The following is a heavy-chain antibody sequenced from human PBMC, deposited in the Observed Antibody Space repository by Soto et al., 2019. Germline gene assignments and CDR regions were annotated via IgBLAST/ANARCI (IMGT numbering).Heavy chain of an antibody. CDR2: VSGSGNSA. J-gene: IGHJ4*02. CDR3: ARVHCSTTTCHVQAFDS. V-gene: IGHV3-23*01. D-gene: IGHD2-2*01. CDR1: GFTFDTYG. Sequence: PGGSLRLSCTASGFTFDTYGMNWVRQAPGKGLEWVSVVSGSGNSADYADSVKGRFTISRDNAKNSLYLQMNSLRVEDTAVYYCARVHCSTTTCHVQAFDSWGQGTLVTVSS.